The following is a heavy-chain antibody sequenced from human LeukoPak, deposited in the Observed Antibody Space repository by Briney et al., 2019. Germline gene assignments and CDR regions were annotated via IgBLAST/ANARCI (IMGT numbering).Heavy chain of an antibody. Sequence: GGSLRLSCAASGFTFSNYAMSWVRQAPGKGLEWVSVISASGSNTYYADSVKGRFTISRDISYNALDLQMNSLTAEDTAVYYCVKDLLQQYTFWGGQTSFDYWGQGTLVTVSS. CDR3: VKDLLQQYTFWGGQTSFDY. CDR1: GFTFSNYA. J-gene: IGHJ4*02. D-gene: IGHD3-3*01. CDR2: ISASGSNT. V-gene: IGHV3-23*01.